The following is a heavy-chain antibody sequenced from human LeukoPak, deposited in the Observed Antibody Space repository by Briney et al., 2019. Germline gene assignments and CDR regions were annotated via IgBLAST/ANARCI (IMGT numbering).Heavy chain of an antibody. J-gene: IGHJ5*02. CDR2: ISAYNGNT. CDR1: GYTFASYG. D-gene: IGHD6-19*01. CDR3: AREGVSYSSGWYAGNWFDP. Sequence: ASVKVSCKASGYTFASYGISWVRQAPGQGLEWMGWISAYNGNTNYAQKLQGRVTMTTDTSTSTAYMELRSLRSDDTAVYYCAREGVSYSSGWYAGNWFDPWGQGTLVTVSS. V-gene: IGHV1-18*01.